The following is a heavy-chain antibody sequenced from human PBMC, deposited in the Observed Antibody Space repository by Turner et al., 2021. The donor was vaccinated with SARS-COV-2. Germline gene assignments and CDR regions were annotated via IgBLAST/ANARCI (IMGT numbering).Heavy chain of an antibody. V-gene: IGHV3-30-3*01. CDR2: ISYDGSNK. D-gene: IGHD2-2*01. J-gene: IGHJ6*02. Sequence: QVQLVESGGGVVQPGRSLRLSCAPPGFTFSSHAMPWVRQAPGKGLEWVAVISYDGSNKYYADSVKGRFTISRDNSKNTLYLQRNSLRAEDTAVYYCARDRGVVVPAAIVNYYYYGMDVWGQGTTVTVSS. CDR3: ARDRGVVVPAAIVNYYYYGMDV. CDR1: GFTFSSHA.